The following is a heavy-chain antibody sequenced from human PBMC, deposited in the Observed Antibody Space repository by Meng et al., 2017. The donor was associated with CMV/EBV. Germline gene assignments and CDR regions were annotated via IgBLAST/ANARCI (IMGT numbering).Heavy chain of an antibody. D-gene: IGHD3-16*01. CDR2: IQVIGQT. V-gene: IGHV4-4*07. Sequence: ESGPGLVKPSEPLSPTCIVSGASNKNYNRTWVPQPAGQGLEWIGLIQVIGQTVYNPSLKSRITVSLDASKRQFSLTLNSVTAADTATYYCAGSRPGGGACDYWGQGILVTVSS. J-gene: IGHJ4*02. CDR3: AGSRPGGGACDY. CDR1: GASNKNYN.